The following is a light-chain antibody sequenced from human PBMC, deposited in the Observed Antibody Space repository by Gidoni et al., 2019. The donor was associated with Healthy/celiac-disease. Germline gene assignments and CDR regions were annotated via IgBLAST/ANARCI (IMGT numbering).Light chain of an antibody. Sequence: EIVLTQPPGTLSLSPGERATLSCRASQSVSSSYLAWYQQKPGQAPRLLIYGASSRATGIPDRFSGSGSGTDFTLTISRLEPEDFAVYYCQQYGSSPAPLTFGGGTKVEIK. V-gene: IGKV3-20*01. J-gene: IGKJ4*01. CDR2: GAS. CDR1: QSVSSSY. CDR3: QQYGSSPAPLT.